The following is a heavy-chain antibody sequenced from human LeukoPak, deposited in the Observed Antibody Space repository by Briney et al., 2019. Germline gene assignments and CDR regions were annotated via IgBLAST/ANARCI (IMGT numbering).Heavy chain of an antibody. J-gene: IGHJ3*01. CDR2: IHSSGST. CDR3: ARGIATITQDSFDV. D-gene: IGHD1-26*01. V-gene: IGHV4-4*07. CDR1: GGSISNYY. Sequence: PSETLSLICTVSGGSISNYYWSWIRQSAGKGLEWIGRIHSSGSTNFNPSLRSRVTMSADTSKHQFSLWLTSVTAADTALYYCARGIATITQDSFDVWGLGTMVTVSS.